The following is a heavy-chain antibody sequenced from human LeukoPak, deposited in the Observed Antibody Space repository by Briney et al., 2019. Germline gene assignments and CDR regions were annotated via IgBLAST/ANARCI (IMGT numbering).Heavy chain of an antibody. D-gene: IGHD3-3*01. CDR2: IYYSGST. CDR3: ARGNDFWSGYPHHFDY. J-gene: IGHJ4*02. Sequence: SETLSLTCTVSGGSISSYYWSWIRQPPGKGLEWIGYIYYSGSTNYNPPLKSRVTISVDTSKNQFSLKLGSVTAADTAVYYCARGNDFWSGYPHHFDYWGQGTLVTVSS. CDR1: GGSISSYY. V-gene: IGHV4-59*01.